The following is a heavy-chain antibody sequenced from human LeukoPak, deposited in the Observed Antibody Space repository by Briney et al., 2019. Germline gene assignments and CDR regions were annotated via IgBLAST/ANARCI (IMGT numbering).Heavy chain of an antibody. D-gene: IGHD3-16*01. CDR3: AKLTMLTFGGVGSADY. CDR2: IRYDGSNK. V-gene: IGHV3-30*02. CDR1: GFTFSSYG. Sequence: GESLRLSCAATGFTFSSYGMHWVRQAPGKGLEWVAFIRYDGSNKYYADSVKGRFTISRDNSKNTLYLQMNSLRAEDTAVYYCAKLTMLTFGGVGSADYRGQGTLVTVSS. J-gene: IGHJ4*02.